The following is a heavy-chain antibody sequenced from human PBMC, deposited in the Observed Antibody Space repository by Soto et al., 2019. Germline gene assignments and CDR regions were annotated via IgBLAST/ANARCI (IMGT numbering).Heavy chain of an antibody. CDR3: AREFTIFNYYGSGSYYNDITLFDY. CDR1: GGSISSSSYY. J-gene: IGHJ4*02. D-gene: IGHD3-10*01. Sequence: SETLSLTCTVSGGSISSSSYYWGWIRQPPGKGLEWIGSIYYSGSTYYNPSLKSRVTISVDTSKNQFSLKLSSVTAADTAVYYCAREFTIFNYYGSGSYYNDITLFDYWGQGTLVTVSS. CDR2: IYYSGST. V-gene: IGHV4-39*02.